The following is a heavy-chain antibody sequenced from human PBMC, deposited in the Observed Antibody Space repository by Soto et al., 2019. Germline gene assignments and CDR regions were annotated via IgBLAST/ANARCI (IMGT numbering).Heavy chain of an antibody. D-gene: IGHD6-13*01. CDR2: IYYSGGT. Sequence: QVQLQEPGPGLVKPSQTLSLTCTVSGGSISSGGYYWSWIRQHPGKGLEWIGYIYYSGGTYYNPSLKSRLTNSVNTSKNPFSQKLSYVTPADTAVYYGARDGGIAAAGPRFDYWGQGTLVTVSS. CDR1: GGSISSGGYY. CDR3: ARDGGIAAAGPRFDY. J-gene: IGHJ4*02. V-gene: IGHV4-31*03.